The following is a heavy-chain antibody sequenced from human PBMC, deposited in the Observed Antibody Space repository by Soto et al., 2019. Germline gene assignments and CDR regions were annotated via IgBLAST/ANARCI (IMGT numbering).Heavy chain of an antibody. CDR3: ARMSLFYFFDS. D-gene: IGHD3-9*01. Sequence: ETLSLTCPVSSDSMTSYYWTWIRQPPGKGLECIGYIYHSGITNYNPSLKSRVTISLDTSKNQFSLRLSSVTAADTAVYYCARMSLFYFFDSWGQGTLVTVSS. V-gene: IGHV4-59*01. J-gene: IGHJ4*01. CDR2: IYHSGIT. CDR1: SDSMTSYY.